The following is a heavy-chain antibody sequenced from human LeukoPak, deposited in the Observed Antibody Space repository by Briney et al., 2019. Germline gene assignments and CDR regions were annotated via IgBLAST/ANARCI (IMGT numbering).Heavy chain of an antibody. D-gene: IGHD5-18*01. J-gene: IGHJ6*02. V-gene: IGHV4-39*07. Sequence: SETLSLTCTVSGGSISSTIYYWGWIRQPPEKGLEWIGNIYYSGITYYNPSLKSRVTISVDTSKNQFSLKLSSVTAADTAVYYCARAIQLTYMSYYYGMDVWGQGTTVTVSS. CDR2: IYYSGIT. CDR3: ARAIQLTYMSYYYGMDV. CDR1: GGSISSTIYY.